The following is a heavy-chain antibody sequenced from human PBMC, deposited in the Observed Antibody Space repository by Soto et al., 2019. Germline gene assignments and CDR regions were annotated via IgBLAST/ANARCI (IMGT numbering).Heavy chain of an antibody. V-gene: IGHV4-39*01. CDR1: GGSFSSRSYY. Sequence: SETLSLTCTVSGGSFSSRSYYWGWIRQPPGKGLEWIGSIYNSGSTYYSPSLKSRVTISVDTSKNQFSLKLSSVTAADTAVYFCARASHYGDSWDYWGQGTLVTVSS. D-gene: IGHD4-17*01. CDR2: IYNSGST. J-gene: IGHJ4*02. CDR3: ARASHYGDSWDY.